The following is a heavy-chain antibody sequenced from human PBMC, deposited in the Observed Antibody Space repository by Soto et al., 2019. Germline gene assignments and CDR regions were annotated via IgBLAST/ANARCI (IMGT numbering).Heavy chain of an antibody. CDR1: GYTFTGYY. D-gene: IGHD5-18*01. CDR2: INPNSGGT. Sequence: ASVKVSCKASGYTFTGYYMHWVRQAPGQGLERKRWINPNSGGTNYAQKFQGWVTMTRDTSISTAYMELSRLRSDDTAVYYCSLEFGYSYGSGSYYYYGMDVWGQGTTVTYSS. J-gene: IGHJ6*02. V-gene: IGHV1-2*04. CDR3: SLEFGYSYGSGSYYYYGMDV.